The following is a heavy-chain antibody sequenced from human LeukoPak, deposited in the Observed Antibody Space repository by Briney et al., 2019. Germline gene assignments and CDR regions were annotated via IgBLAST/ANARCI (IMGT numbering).Heavy chain of an antibody. D-gene: IGHD3/OR15-3a*01. CDR2: MYWDDDE. J-gene: IGHJ3*02. CDR1: GLSLTTSGVG. CDR3: GGTTISGLLGDAFDI. V-gene: IGHV2-5*02. Sequence: SGPTQVKPTETLTLTCTLSGLSLTTSGVGVGWIRQPPGKALEWLAIMYWDDDERYSPSLQNSLTLTQDTSKSQVVLTTTNTAPTDAYSSYCGGTTISGLLGDAFDIWGQGTMVTVFS.